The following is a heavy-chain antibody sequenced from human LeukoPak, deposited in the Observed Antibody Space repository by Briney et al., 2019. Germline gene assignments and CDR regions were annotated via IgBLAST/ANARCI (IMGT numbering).Heavy chain of an antibody. CDR3: ARETYYYDSSGYYGPNWFDP. CDR2: IYSGGST. V-gene: IGHV3-53*01. Sequence: GGSLRLSCAASGFTVSSNYMSWVRQAPGKGLEWVSVIYSGGSTYYADSVKGRFTISRDNSKNTLYLQMNCLRAEDTAVYYCARETYYYDSSGYYGPNWFDPWGQGTLVTVSS. J-gene: IGHJ5*02. CDR1: GFTVSSNY. D-gene: IGHD3-22*01.